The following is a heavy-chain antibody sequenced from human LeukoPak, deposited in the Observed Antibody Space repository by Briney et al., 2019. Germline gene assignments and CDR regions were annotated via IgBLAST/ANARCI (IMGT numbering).Heavy chain of an antibody. V-gene: IGHV1-18*01. CDR1: GYTFTSYG. CDR2: ISAYNGNT. D-gene: IGHD3-3*01. J-gene: IGHJ5*02. CDR3: ARDRASYDFWSGYYVGGDP. Sequence: ASVKVSCKASGYTFTSYGISWVRQAPGQGLEWMGWISAYNGNTNYAQKLQGRVTMTTDTSTSTAYMELRSLRSDDTAVYYCARDRASYDFWSGYYVGGDPWGQGTLVNVSS.